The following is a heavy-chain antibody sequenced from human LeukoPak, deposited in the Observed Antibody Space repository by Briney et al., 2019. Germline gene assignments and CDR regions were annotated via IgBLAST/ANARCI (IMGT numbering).Heavy chain of an antibody. J-gene: IGHJ4*02. CDR3: AKVRAPSGWFNSDY. Sequence: PGGSLRLSCAASGFMFSSNWMSWVRLAPGKGLEWVSGISGSGDSTYYADSVKGRFTISRDNSKNTLYLQMNSLRVEDTAAYYCAKVRAPSGWFNSDYWGQGTLVTVSS. CDR2: ISGSGDST. D-gene: IGHD6-19*01. CDR1: GFMFSSNW. V-gene: IGHV3-23*01.